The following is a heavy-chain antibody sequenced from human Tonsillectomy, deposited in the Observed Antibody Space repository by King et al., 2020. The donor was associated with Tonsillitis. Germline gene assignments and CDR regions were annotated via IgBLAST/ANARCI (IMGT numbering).Heavy chain of an antibody. CDR2: ISSSGST. J-gene: IGHJ3*02. CDR1: TDSITDYY. CDR3: ARARYYYDSNGYWAFDI. Sequence: QLQESGPGLVRPSETLSLTCTVSTDSITDYYWSWIRQPAGKGLEWIGRISSSGSTNYNPSLKSRVTMSVDMSKNQFSLKLTSVTAADTAVYYCARARYYYDSNGYWAFDIWGQGTMVTVSS. D-gene: IGHD3-22*01. V-gene: IGHV4-4*07.